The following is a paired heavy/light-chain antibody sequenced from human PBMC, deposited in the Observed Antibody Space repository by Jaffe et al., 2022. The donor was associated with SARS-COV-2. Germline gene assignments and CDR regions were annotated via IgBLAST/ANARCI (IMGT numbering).Heavy chain of an antibody. J-gene: IGHJ4*02. CDR1: GFTFSDYY. Sequence: QVQLVDSGGGLVKPGGSLRLSCAASGFTFSDYYMAWIRQAPGKGLEWVSYISSSAINLHYADSVKGRFTISRDNANNSLYLQMDSLRTEDTAVYYCARAELSGTYALDYWGQGTVVTVS. D-gene: IGHD1-26*01. V-gene: IGHV3-11*01. CDR3: ARAELSGTYALDY. CDR2: ISSSAINL.
Light chain of an antibody. J-gene: IGLJ2*01. CDR2: GVS. Sequence: QSALTQPASVSGSPGQSITISCTGTSSDVGGYNYVSWYQQHPGKVPKLMIYGVSNRPSGVSNRFSGSKSGNTASLTISGLQAEDEADYYCTSYTTSSTYVLFGGGTRLTVL. CDR1: SSDVGGYNY. V-gene: IGLV2-14*03. CDR3: TSYTTSSTYVL.